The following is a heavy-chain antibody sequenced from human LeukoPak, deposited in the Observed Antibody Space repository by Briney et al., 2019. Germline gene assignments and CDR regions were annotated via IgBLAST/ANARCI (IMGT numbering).Heavy chain of an antibody. CDR2: LYSSGST. CDR3: ARCTVVPAAIIGMDV. Sequence: SETLSLTCTVSGSSTSSHYWSWIRQPPGKGLEWIGYLYSSGSTNYNPSLKSRVTISVDASKNQFSLKLSSVTAADTAVYYCARCTVVPAAIIGMDVWGQGTTVTVSS. D-gene: IGHD2-2*01. J-gene: IGHJ6*02. CDR1: GSSTSSHY. V-gene: IGHV4-59*08.